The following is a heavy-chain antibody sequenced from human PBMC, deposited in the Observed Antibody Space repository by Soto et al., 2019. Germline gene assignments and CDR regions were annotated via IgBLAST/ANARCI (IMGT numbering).Heavy chain of an antibody. V-gene: IGHV4-30-4*01. J-gene: IGHJ4*02. Sequence: PSETLSLTCTVSGGSISSGDYYWSWIRQPPGKGLEWIGYIYYSGSTYYNPSLKSRVTISVDTSKNQFSLKLSSVTAADTAVYYCASHSSGWSPFDYWGQGTLVTVSS. CDR3: ASHSSGWSPFDY. CDR2: IYYSGST. CDR1: GGSISSGDYY. D-gene: IGHD6-19*01.